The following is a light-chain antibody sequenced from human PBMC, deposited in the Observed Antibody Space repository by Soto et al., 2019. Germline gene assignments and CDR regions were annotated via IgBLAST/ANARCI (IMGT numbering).Light chain of an antibody. CDR3: QSGDNSGSYV. V-gene: IGLV3-25*02. CDR2: KDR. Sequence: SYELTQPPSVSVSPGQTARITCSGDALPNQYAYWYQQRPGQAPVLVIYKDRERPSGIPERFSGSSSGTTVTLTISGVQAEDEADDYCQSGDNSGSYVFGTGTKVTVL. CDR1: ALPNQY. J-gene: IGLJ1*01.